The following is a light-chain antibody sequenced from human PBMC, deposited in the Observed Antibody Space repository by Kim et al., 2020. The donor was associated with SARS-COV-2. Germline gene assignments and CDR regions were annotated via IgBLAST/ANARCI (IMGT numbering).Light chain of an antibody. CDR2: KAS. CDR1: QSISRW. Sequence: SASVGDMVTIPCRHSQSISRWLAWYQQKPGKDPKLLIYKASSLESGVPSRFRGRGSGPDFTLTISSLQPDDFATYYCQQYNRYWTFGQGTQVESK. CDR3: QQYNRYWT. V-gene: IGKV1-5*03. J-gene: IGKJ1*01.